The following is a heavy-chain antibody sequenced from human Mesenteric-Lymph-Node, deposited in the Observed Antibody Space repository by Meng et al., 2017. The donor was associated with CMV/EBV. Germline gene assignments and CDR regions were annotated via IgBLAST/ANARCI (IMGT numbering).Heavy chain of an antibody. D-gene: IGHD6-6*01. CDR1: GLTVSSNY. V-gene: IGHV3-9*01. J-gene: IGHJ6*02. CDR2: INWNSGSI. CDR3: AKVAIAARSSLHYYYGMDV. Sequence: GGSLRLSCAASGLTVSSNYMTWVRQAPGKGLEWVSGINWNSGSIGYADSVKGRFTIYRDNAKNSLYLEMNSLRAEDTALYYCAKVAIAARSSLHYYYGMDVWGQGTTVTVSS.